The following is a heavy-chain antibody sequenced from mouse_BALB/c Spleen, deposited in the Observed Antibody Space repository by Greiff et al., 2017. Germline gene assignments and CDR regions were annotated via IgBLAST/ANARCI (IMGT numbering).Heavy chain of an antibody. J-gene: IGHJ2*01. V-gene: IGHV1-4*01. CDR3: ARGTPLREGFDY. CDR1: GYTFTSYT. CDR2: INPSSGYT. D-gene: IGHD2-12*01. Sequence: VKLMESGAELARPGASVKMSCKASGYTFTSYTMHWVKQRPGQGLEWIGYINPSSGYTNYNQKFKDKATLTADKSSSTAYMQLSSLTSEDSAVYYCARGTPLREGFDYWGQGTTLTVSS.